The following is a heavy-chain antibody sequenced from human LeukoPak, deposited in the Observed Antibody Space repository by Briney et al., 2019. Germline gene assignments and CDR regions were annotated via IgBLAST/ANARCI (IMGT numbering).Heavy chain of an antibody. Sequence: SVKVSCKASGGTFSSYAISWVRQAPGQGLEWMGGIIPIFGTANYAQKFQGRVTITTDESTSTAYMELSSLRSEDTAVYYCGSLGATSRWLSYWGQGTLVTVSS. D-gene: IGHD1-26*01. V-gene: IGHV1-69*05. J-gene: IGHJ4*02. CDR2: IIPIFGTA. CDR3: GSLGATSRWLSY. CDR1: GGTFSSYA.